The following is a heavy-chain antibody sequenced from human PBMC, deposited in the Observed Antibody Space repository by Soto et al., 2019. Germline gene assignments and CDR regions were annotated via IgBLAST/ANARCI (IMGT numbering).Heavy chain of an antibody. V-gene: IGHV3-74*01. CDR1: GFTFSSYW. CDR3: ARGPIWGSYRLFDY. J-gene: IGHJ4*02. CDR2: INSDGSST. D-gene: IGHD3-16*02. Sequence: PGGSLRLSCAASGFTFSSYWMHWVRQAPGKGLVWVSRINSDGSSTSYADSVKGRFTISRDNAKNTLYLQMNSLRAEDAAVYYCARGPIWGSYRLFDYWGQGTLVTVSS.